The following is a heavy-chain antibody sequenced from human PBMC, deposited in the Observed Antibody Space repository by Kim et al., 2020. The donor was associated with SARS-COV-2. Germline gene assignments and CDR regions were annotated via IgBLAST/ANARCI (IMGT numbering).Heavy chain of an antibody. J-gene: IGHJ3*02. D-gene: IGHD3-22*01. V-gene: IGHV4-39*01. CDR2: IYYSGST. CDR3: ARPSGSPGYDAFDI. Sequence: SETLSLTCTVSGGSISSSSYYWGWIRQPPGKGLEWIGSIYYSGSTYYNPSLKSRVTISVDTSKNQFSLKLSSVTAADTAVYYCARPSGSPGYDAFDIWGQGTMVTVSS. CDR1: GGSISSSSYY.